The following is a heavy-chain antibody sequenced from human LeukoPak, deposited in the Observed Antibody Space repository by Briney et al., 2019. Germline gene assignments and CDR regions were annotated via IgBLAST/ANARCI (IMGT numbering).Heavy chain of an antibody. CDR3: ARTPVTVIRGVFEDGMDV. CDR1: GYTFTDYY. D-gene: IGHD3-10*01. Sequence: ASVTVSFKPSGYTFTDYYLHWVRQAPGQGLEWMGWIDPNTGRTNFAEKFQGRVTMTRDTSVSTAYMDLSRLGSDDTAVYYCARTPVTVIRGVFEDGMDVWGQGTTVTVSS. J-gene: IGHJ6*02. CDR2: IDPNTGRT. V-gene: IGHV1-2*02.